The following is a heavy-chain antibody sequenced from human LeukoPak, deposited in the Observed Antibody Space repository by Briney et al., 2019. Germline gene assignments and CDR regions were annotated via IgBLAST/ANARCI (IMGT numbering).Heavy chain of an antibody. J-gene: IGHJ6*04. CDR2: ISSSGSTI. V-gene: IGHV3-48*03. CDR3: AELGITMIGGV. CDR1: GFTFSSYE. Sequence: LPGGSLRLSCAASGFTFSSYEMNWVRQAPGKGLEWVSYISSSGSTIYYADSVKGRFTISRDNAKNSLYLQMNSLRAEHTSVYYCAELGITMIGGVWGKGTTVTISS. D-gene: IGHD3-10*02.